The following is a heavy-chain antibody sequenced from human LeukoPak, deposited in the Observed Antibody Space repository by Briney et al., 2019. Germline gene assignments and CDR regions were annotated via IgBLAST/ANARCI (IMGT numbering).Heavy chain of an antibody. CDR1: GFTFSSYA. V-gene: IGHV3-23*01. Sequence: PGGSLRLSCAASGFTFSSYAMTWVRQAPGKGLEWVSAISGSGDTTYYADSVKGRFTISRDNSKNTLYLQMNSLRAEDTAVYYCAKAGGGGFDPWGQGTLVTVSS. D-gene: IGHD3-16*01. CDR3: AKAGGGGFDP. CDR2: ISGSGDTT. J-gene: IGHJ5*02.